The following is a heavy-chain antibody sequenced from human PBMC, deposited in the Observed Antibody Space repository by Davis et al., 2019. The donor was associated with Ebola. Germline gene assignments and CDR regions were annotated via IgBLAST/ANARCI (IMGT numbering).Heavy chain of an antibody. CDR3: AKGMSRSAYYAMDV. J-gene: IGHJ6*02. D-gene: IGHD2-8*01. CDR2: ITGSADLT. Sequence: ETLSLTCAVSGGSISSNNWWSWVRQAPGKGLEWVSTITGSADLTHYADSVKGRFTVSRDNPKNTLYLQMYSLRAEDTAVYYCAKGMSRSAYYAMDVWGQGTTVTVSS. V-gene: IGHV3-23*01. CDR1: GGSISSNN.